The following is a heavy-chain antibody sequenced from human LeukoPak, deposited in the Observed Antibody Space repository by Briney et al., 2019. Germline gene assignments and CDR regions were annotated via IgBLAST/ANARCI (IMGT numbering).Heavy chain of an antibody. J-gene: IGHJ4*02. CDR1: GFTVSSNY. V-gene: IGHV3-53*01. Sequence: PGGSLRLSCAASGFTVSSNYMSWVRQAPGKGLEWVSGIYSGGSTYYADSVKGRFTISRDNSKNTLYLQMNSLRAEDTAVYYCARDIDTSGYSGFDYWGQGTLVTVSS. CDR2: IYSGGST. CDR3: ARDIDTSGYSGFDY. D-gene: IGHD3-22*01.